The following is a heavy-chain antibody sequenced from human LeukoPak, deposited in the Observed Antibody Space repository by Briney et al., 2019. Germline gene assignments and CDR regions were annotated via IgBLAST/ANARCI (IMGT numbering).Heavy chain of an antibody. CDR1: GGTFSSYA. CDR3: ARVSYGYLKKTSKAKVAVAGHFDY. V-gene: IGHV1-69*13. J-gene: IGHJ4*02. D-gene: IGHD6-19*01. CDR2: IIPIFGTA. Sequence: GASVKVSCKASGGTFSSYAISWVRQAPGQGLEWMGGIIPIFGTANYAQKFQGRVTITADESTSTAYMELSSLRSEDTAVYYCARVSYGYLKKTSKAKVAVAGHFDYWGQGTLVTVSS.